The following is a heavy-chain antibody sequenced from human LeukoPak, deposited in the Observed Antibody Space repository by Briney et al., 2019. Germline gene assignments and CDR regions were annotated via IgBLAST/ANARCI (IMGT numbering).Heavy chain of an antibody. Sequence: SGTLSLTCAVSGGSICSSNWWSWVRQPPGKGLEWIGEIYHSGSTNYNPSLKSRVTISVDKSKNQFSLKLSSVTAADTAVYYSARALSSSWYYFDYWGQGTLVTVSS. CDR2: IYHSGST. V-gene: IGHV4-4*02. D-gene: IGHD6-13*01. CDR1: GGSICSSNW. CDR3: ARALSSSWYYFDY. J-gene: IGHJ4*02.